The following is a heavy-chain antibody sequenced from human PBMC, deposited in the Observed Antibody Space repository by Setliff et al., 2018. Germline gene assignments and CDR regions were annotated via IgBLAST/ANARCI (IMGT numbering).Heavy chain of an antibody. Sequence: LRLSCAVSGFSFHDYGMGWVRQAPGKGLEWVSSINWNGVSIGYADSVKGRFTISRDNAKNSLYLQMNSLRAEDTALYYCARVPRIIIMVGVISHYYYMDVWGKGTTVTVSS. V-gene: IGHV3-20*04. CDR2: INWNGVSI. CDR1: GFSFHDYG. CDR3: ARVPRIIIMVGVISHYYYMDV. J-gene: IGHJ6*03. D-gene: IGHD3-3*02.